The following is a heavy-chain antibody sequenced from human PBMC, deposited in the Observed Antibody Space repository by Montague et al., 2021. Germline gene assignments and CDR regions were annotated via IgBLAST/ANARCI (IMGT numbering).Heavy chain of an antibody. CDR3: ARRLGIRAPFDY. CDR2: IYDSGTT. Sequence: SETLSLTCTVNGGSISEFYWSWIRQSPEKGLEWIGDIYDSGTTNYNPSLKSRVTISADTSMNQFSLNLRSVTAADTAVYFCARRLGIRAPFDYWGPGTLVTVSS. V-gene: IGHV4-59*08. J-gene: IGHJ4*02. D-gene: IGHD7-27*01. CDR1: GGSISEFY.